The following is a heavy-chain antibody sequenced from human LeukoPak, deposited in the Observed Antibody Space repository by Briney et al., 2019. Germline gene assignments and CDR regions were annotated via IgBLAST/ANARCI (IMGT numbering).Heavy chain of an antibody. V-gene: IGHV3-33*01. CDR2: TWSDGRSE. CDR3: ARDRGNDYFGS. CDR1: GVSLSSHG. J-gene: IGHJ4*02. Sequence: GGSLRLSCVVSGVSLSSHGMHWVRQAPGKRLEWLTFTWSDGRSEYYADSVKGRFSVSRDNSKNTVYLQIDSLRVEDTAVYYCARDRGNDYFGSWGQGTLVTVSS.